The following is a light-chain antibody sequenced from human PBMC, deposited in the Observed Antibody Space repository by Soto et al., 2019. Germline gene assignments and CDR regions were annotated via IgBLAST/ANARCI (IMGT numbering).Light chain of an antibody. CDR2: AAS. J-gene: IGKJ2*01. Sequence: DIQMTQSPSSLSASVGDRLTITCRASQSISTYLNWFQQKPGKAPKVLIYAASALRSGVPSRFSGSGSGTYFTLTISSLQPEDFATYYCQQSYNTPRTFGQGTKLEIE. CDR3: QQSYNTPRT. V-gene: IGKV1-39*01. CDR1: QSISTY.